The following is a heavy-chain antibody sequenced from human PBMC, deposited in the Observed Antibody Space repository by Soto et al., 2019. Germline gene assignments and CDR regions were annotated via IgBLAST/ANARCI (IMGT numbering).Heavy chain of an antibody. CDR3: ARDVAVVPAATDNWFDP. J-gene: IGHJ5*02. CDR1: GGTFSSYA. CDR2: IIPIFGTA. Sequence: SVQLSCKASGGTFSSYAISWVRQAPGQGLEWMGGIIPIFGTANYAQKFQGRVTITADESTSTAYMELSSLRSEDTAVYYCARDVAVVPAATDNWFDPWG. V-gene: IGHV1-69*13. D-gene: IGHD2-2*01.